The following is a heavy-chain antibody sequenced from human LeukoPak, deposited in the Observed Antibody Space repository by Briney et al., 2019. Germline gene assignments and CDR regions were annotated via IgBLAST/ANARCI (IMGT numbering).Heavy chain of an antibody. CDR1: GYTFTSHY. J-gene: IGHJ4*02. D-gene: IGHD2-15*01. CDR3: ARASSGGRRIDY. CDR2: INPSGGST. Sequence: ASVKVSCKASGYTFTSHYMHWARQAPGQGLEWMGIINPSGGSTSYAQKFQGRVTMTRDTSTSTVYMELSSLRSEDTAVYYCARASSGGRRIDYWGQGTLITVSS. V-gene: IGHV1-46*01.